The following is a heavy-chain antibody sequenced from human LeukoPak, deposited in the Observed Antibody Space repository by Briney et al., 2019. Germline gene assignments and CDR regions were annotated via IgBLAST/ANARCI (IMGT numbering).Heavy chain of an antibody. J-gene: IGHJ4*02. Sequence: SETLSLTCTVSGGSMTSYYWSWIRQPPGKGLEWIGYIYYRGSTNHNPSLTSRVTISVDTSKNQFSLKLSSVTAADTAVYYCARDWTSGFHSLDYWGQGTLVTVSS. CDR2: IYYRGST. CDR3: ARDWTSGFHSLDY. D-gene: IGHD3-22*01. V-gene: IGHV4-59*01. CDR1: GGSMTSYY.